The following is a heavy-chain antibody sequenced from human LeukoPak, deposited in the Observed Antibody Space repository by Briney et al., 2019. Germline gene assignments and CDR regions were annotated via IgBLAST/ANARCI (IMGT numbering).Heavy chain of an antibody. CDR1: GGSISSYY. D-gene: IGHD3-9*01. Sequence: PSETLSLTCTVSGGSISSYYWSWIRQPPGKGLEWIGYIYTSGSTNYNPSLKSRVTISVDTSKNQFSLKLSSVTAADTAVYYCARHGRVLTVGYYMDVWGKGTTVTVSS. V-gene: IGHV4-4*09. CDR2: IYTSGST. CDR3: ARHGRVLTVGYYMDV. J-gene: IGHJ6*03.